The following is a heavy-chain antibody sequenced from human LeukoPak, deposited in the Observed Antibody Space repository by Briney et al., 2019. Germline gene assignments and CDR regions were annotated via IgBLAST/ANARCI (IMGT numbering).Heavy chain of an antibody. Sequence: KPSETLSLTCTVSGYSISSGYYWGWIRQPPGKGLEWIGSIYHSGSTYYNPSLKSRVTISVDKSKNQFSLKLSSVTAADTAVYYCARTLYYYDSSGYLPFDYWGQGTLVTVSS. D-gene: IGHD3-22*01. CDR1: GYSISSGYY. V-gene: IGHV4-38-2*02. CDR3: ARTLYYYDSSGYLPFDY. CDR2: IYHSGST. J-gene: IGHJ4*02.